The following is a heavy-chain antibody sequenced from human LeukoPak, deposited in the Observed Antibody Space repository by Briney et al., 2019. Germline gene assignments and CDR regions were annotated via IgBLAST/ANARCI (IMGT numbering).Heavy chain of an antibody. J-gene: IGHJ4*02. Sequence: SETLSLTCTVSGYSNSSGYYWGWIRQPPGKGLVWIGSIYHSGSTYYNPSLKSRVTISVDTSKNQFSLKLSSVTAADTAVYYCAREGGGGITMIVVYFDYWGQGTLVTVSS. V-gene: IGHV4-38-2*02. D-gene: IGHD3-22*01. CDR1: GYSNSSGYY. CDR2: IYHSGST. CDR3: AREGGGGITMIVVYFDY.